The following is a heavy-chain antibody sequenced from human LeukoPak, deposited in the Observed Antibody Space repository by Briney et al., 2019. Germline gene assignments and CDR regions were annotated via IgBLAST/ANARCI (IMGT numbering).Heavy chain of an antibody. D-gene: IGHD4-17*01. V-gene: IGHV1-18*01. J-gene: IGHJ4*02. CDR2: ISVFKGNT. CDR1: GYTLSNFG. Sequence: ASVKVSCKASGYTLSNFGLNWVRQAPGQGREWMGWISVFKGNTHYAQKFQGRVTMTTDTATNTAYMELRSLTSDDTAVYYCARDLGRTDNGDYPSYWGQGTLVIVSS. CDR3: ARDLGRTDNGDYPSY.